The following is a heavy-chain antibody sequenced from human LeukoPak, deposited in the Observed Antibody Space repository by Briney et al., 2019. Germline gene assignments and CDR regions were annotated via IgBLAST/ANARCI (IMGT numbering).Heavy chain of an antibody. V-gene: IGHV4-4*02. J-gene: IGHJ4*02. Sequence: SGTLSLTCGVSGGSITNTNYWTWVRQPPGKGLEWIGEVNLQGSTNYNPSLMGRVAISVDTSENHISLQLTSVTAADTAVYYCARGHFYYGSGGSWGQGTLVTVSS. CDR2: VNLQGST. CDR1: GGSITNTNY. CDR3: ARGHFYYGSGGS. D-gene: IGHD3-10*01.